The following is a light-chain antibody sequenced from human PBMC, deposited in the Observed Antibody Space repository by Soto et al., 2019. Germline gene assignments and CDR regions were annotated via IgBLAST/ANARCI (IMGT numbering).Light chain of an antibody. CDR1: HSVNTNY. Sequence: EIVLTQSPGTLSLSPGERATLSCRASHSVNTNYLAWYQQNPGKAPRLLIYGASSRATGIPDRFSGSGSGTDFTLTITRLEPEDFAVYYCQQYGTSRTFGQGTKVEIK. J-gene: IGKJ1*01. CDR2: GAS. V-gene: IGKV3-20*01. CDR3: QQYGTSRT.